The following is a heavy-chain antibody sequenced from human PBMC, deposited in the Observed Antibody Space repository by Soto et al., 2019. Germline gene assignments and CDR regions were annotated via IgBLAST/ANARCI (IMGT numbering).Heavy chain of an antibody. J-gene: IGHJ6*02. CDR3: ARFRNYDSSGYYPFWYYYGMDV. V-gene: IGHV1-18*01. CDR2: ISAYNGNT. CDR1: GYTFTSYG. Sequence: ASVKVSCKASGYTFTSYGISWVRQAPGQGLEWMGWISAYNGNTNYAQKLQGRVTMTTDTSTSTAYMELRSLRSDDTAVYYCARFRNYDSSGYYPFWYYYGMDVWGQGTTVTVS. D-gene: IGHD3-22*01.